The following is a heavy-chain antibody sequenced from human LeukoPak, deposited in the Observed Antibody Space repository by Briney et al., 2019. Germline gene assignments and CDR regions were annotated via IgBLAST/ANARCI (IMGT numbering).Heavy chain of an antibody. CDR1: GYTFTTYD. D-gene: IGHD6-13*01. Sequence: ASVKVSCKASGYTFTTYDINWVRQATGQGLEWMGWMNPNSGNTGYAKKFQGRVTMTRNTSISTAYMELSSLRSEDTAVYYCARGYSSSWYEIYYHYYGMDVWGQGTTVTVSS. V-gene: IGHV1-8*01. J-gene: IGHJ6*02. CDR2: MNPNSGNT. CDR3: ARGYSSSWYEIYYHYYGMDV.